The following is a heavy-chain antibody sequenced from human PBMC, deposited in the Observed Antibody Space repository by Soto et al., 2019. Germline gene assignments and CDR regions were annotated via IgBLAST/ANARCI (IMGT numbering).Heavy chain of an antibody. D-gene: IGHD2-2*01. Sequence: SETLSLTCTVSGGSISSSSYYWGWIRQPPGKGLEWIGSIYYSGSTYYNPSLKSRVTISVDTSKNQFSLKLSSVTAADTAVYYCATHTRYIVVVPAAMETFNAFDIWGQGTMVTVSS. CDR1: GGSISSSSYY. V-gene: IGHV4-39*01. J-gene: IGHJ3*02. CDR2: IYYSGST. CDR3: ATHTRYIVVVPAAMETFNAFDI.